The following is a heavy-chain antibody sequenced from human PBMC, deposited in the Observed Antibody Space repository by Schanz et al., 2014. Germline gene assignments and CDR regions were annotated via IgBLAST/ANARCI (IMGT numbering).Heavy chain of an antibody. CDR2: ISDSGGSK. J-gene: IGHJ6*02. D-gene: IGHD6-13*01. CDR1: GFTFSSYA. Sequence: EVQLVESGGALVQPGGSLRLSCVASGFTFSSYAMNWVRQAPGKGLEWVSGISDSGGSKYYVDSVEGRFTISRDNSKNPLYLQMNNLRAEDTAVYYCARDRQQLVGRIGYYYGMDVWGQGTTVIVSS. CDR3: ARDRQQLVGRIGYYYGMDV. V-gene: IGHV3-23*04.